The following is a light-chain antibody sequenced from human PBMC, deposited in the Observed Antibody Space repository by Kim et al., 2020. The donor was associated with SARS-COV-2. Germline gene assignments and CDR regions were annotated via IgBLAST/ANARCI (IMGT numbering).Light chain of an antibody. Sequence: DIQMTQSPSSLSASVGDRVTITCRASQNITTCLNWYQQKPGKAPKLLIYAASSLQSGVPSRFSGSGSGADFTLNISSLQPEDFATYYCQQSYSTPRTFGQGTKVDIK. CDR2: AAS. CDR3: QQSYSTPRT. CDR1: QNITTC. J-gene: IGKJ1*01. V-gene: IGKV1-39*01.